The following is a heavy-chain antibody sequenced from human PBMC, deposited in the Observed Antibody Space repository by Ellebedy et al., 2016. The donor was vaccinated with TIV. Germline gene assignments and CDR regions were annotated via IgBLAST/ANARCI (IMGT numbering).Heavy chain of an antibody. CDR3: AREHYGDYDPNYYYGMDV. CDR2: ISAYNGNT. D-gene: IGHD4-17*01. V-gene: IGHV1-18*01. J-gene: IGHJ6*02. CDR1: GYTFPNYG. Sequence: ASVKVSCKASGYTFPNYGISWVRQAPGQGLEWMGWISAYNGNTNYAQKLQGRVTMATDTSTSTAYMELRSLKSDDTAVYYCAREHYGDYDPNYYYGMDVWGQGTTVTVSS.